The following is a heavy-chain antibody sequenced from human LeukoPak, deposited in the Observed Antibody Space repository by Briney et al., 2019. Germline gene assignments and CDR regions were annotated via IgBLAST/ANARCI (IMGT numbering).Heavy chain of an antibody. CDR3: AKVVGGTNALDY. CDR2: ISYDGSNK. CDR1: GFTFSSYA. J-gene: IGHJ4*02. D-gene: IGHD2-2*01. Sequence: GGSQRLSCAASGFTFSSYAMHWVRQAPGKGLEWVAVISYDGSNKYYADSVKGRFTISRDNSKNTLYLQMNSLRAEDTALYYCAKVVGGTNALDYWGQGTLVTLSS. V-gene: IGHV3-30*04.